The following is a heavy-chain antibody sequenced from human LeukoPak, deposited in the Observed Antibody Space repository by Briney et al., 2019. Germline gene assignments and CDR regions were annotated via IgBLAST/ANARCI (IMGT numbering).Heavy chain of an antibody. CDR3: ARDPVSSSFQFVY. CDR1: GGSISSYY. Sequence: SETLSLTCTVSGGSISSYYWSWIRQPPGKGLEWIGYIYYSGSTNYNPSLKSRVTISVDTSKNQFSLKLSSVTAADTAVYYCARDPVSSSFQFVYWGQGTIVTVSS. J-gene: IGHJ4*02. D-gene: IGHD6-6*01. CDR2: IYYSGST. V-gene: IGHV4-59*01.